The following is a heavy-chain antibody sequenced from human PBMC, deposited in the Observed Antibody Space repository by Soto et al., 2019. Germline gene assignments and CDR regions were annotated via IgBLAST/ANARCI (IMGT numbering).Heavy chain of an antibody. CDR3: ASLEQIAAAGKIYYYYYYMDV. CDR1: GGSFSGYY. D-gene: IGHD6-13*01. CDR2: INHSGST. Sequence: TETLSLTCAVYGGSFSGYYWSWIRQPPGKGLEWIGEINHSGSTNYNPSLKSRVTISVDTSKNQFSLKLSSVTAADTAVYYCASLEQIAAAGKIYYYYYYMDVWGKGTTVTVSS. V-gene: IGHV4-34*01. J-gene: IGHJ6*03.